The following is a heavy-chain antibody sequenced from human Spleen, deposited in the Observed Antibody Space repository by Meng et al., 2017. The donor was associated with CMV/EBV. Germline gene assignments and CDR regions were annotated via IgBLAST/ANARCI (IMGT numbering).Heavy chain of an antibody. D-gene: IGHD3-3*01. CDR1: FTFSSYG. J-gene: IGHJ4*02. CDR3: ARDLANYYDFWSGSLGY. CDR2: IKQDGSEK. Sequence: FTFSSYGMSWVRQAPGKGLEWVANIKQDGSEKYYVDSVQGRFTISRDNAKNSLYLQMNSLRAEDTAVYYCARDLANYYDFWSGSLGYWGQGTLVTVSS. V-gene: IGHV3-7*01.